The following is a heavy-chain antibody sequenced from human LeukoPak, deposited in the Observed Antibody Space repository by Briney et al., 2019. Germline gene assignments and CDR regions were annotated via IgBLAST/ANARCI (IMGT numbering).Heavy chain of an antibody. CDR3: ARGRLYYGSGSYYDY. V-gene: IGHV3-21*01. CDR1: GFTFSSYS. J-gene: IGHJ4*02. Sequence: PGGSLRLSCAASGFTFSSYSMNWVRQAPGKGLEWVSSISSSSSYIYYADSVKGRFTISRDNAKNSLYLQMNSLRAADTAVYYCARGRLYYGSGSYYDYWGQGTLVTVSS. D-gene: IGHD3-10*01. CDR2: ISSSSSYI.